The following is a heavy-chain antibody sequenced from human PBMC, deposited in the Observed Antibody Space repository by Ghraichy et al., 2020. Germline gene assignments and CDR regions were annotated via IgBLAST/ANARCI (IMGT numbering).Heavy chain of an antibody. CDR2: LKEDGSEK. Sequence: GESLNISCAASGFRFSNYWMSWVRQAPGKGLEWVANLKEDGSEKNDLDSVKGRFTISRDNAKNSLYLQMNSLRAEDTAVYFCARIGYSSSSFDYWGQGTLVTVSS. V-gene: IGHV3-7*02. CDR3: ARIGYSSSSFDY. CDR1: GFRFSNYW. D-gene: IGHD6-6*01. J-gene: IGHJ4*02.